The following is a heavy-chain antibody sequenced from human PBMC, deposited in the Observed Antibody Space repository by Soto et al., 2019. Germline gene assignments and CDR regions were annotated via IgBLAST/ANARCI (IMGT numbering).Heavy chain of an antibody. CDR3: VKDSSCSCFTFYLDY. V-gene: IGHV3-9*01. CDR1: GFTFDDYA. CDR2: ISWNSGRI. Sequence: EVQLVESGGGLVQPGRSLRLSCAASGFTFDDYAMHWVRQAPGKGLEWVSGISWNSGRIGYADSVKGRCSISRDNAKNSLFLQMSSLRVEDTALYCCVKDSSCSCFTFYLDYWGQGALVTVSS. J-gene: IGHJ4*02. D-gene: IGHD2-15*01.